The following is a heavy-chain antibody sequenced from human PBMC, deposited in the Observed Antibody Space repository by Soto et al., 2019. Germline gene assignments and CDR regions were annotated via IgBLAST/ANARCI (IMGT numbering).Heavy chain of an antibody. V-gene: IGHV1-3*01. J-gene: IGHJ6*02. Sequence: QVQLEQSGAEVKKPGASVKVSCKASGYTFTIYSIHWVRQAPGQRLEWMGWINPDNGNAKYSQKFQGRVTITRDPSASTANMELSSLRSEDTAVYYCARGHSSGWPHYYYYGMEVWGQGTTVTVSS. CDR1: GYTFTIYS. D-gene: IGHD6-19*01. CDR3: ARGHSSGWPHYYYYGMEV. CDR2: INPDNGNA.